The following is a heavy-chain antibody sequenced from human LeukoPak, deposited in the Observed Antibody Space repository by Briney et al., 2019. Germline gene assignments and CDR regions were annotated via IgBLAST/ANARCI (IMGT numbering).Heavy chain of an antibody. D-gene: IGHD3-10*01. CDR3: AREKVGSGSWLGYFDY. Sequence: GGSLRLSCAASRFIFSSYGMHWVRQSPGKGLEWVAFILYDGSSKYYADSVKGRFTISRDNSKNTLYLQMNSLRGEDTAVYYCAREKVGSGSWLGYFDYWGQGTLVTVSS. CDR1: RFIFSSYG. CDR2: ILYDGSSK. V-gene: IGHV3-30*02. J-gene: IGHJ4*02.